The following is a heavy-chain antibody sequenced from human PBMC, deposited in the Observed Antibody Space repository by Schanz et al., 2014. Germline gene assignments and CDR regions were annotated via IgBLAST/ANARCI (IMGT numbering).Heavy chain of an antibody. CDR2: IYSRGSS. D-gene: IGHD2-2*02. V-gene: IGHV4-61*02. CDR1: GGSIRSGTYY. Sequence: QVQLQESGPGLVKPSQTLSLTCTVSGGSIRSGTYYWSWIRQPAGKGLEWIGRIYSRGSSTYNPSLKSRATIPIATSNNQFPRALTSLTAADTAVYYCARGGARRFPVVPDAIQGLRGHYYYYYLDVWGKGTTVTASS. J-gene: IGHJ6*03. CDR3: ARGGARRFPVVPDAIQGLRGHYYYYYLDV.